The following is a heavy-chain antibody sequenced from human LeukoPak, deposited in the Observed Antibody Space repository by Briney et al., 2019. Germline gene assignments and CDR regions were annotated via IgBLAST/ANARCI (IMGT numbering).Heavy chain of an antibody. CDR1: GFAFSSYA. V-gene: IGHV3-23*01. Sequence: GGSLRFSCAASGFAFSSYAMSWVRQAPGKGLEWVSAISGSGGSTYYADSVKGRFTISRDNSKNTLYLQMNSLRAEDTAVYYCAKDQHIVVVIAIRGYYFDYWGQGTLVTVSS. CDR2: ISGSGGST. D-gene: IGHD2-21*01. J-gene: IGHJ4*02. CDR3: AKDQHIVVVIAIRGYYFDY.